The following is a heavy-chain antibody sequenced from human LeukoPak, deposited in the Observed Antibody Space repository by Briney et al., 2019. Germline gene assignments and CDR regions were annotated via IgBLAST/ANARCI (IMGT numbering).Heavy chain of an antibody. CDR1: GVTVSSHY. J-gene: IGHJ4*02. Sequence: GGSLRLSCAASGVTVSSHYMNWVRRAPGKGLEWVSVIYGVDGTSYADSVKGRFTISRDNSKNTVYLQMNSLRAEDTAVYYCAKGAVAGTWLNWGQGTLVTVSS. CDR2: IYGVDGT. CDR3: AKGAVAGTWLN. D-gene: IGHD6-19*01. V-gene: IGHV3-53*01.